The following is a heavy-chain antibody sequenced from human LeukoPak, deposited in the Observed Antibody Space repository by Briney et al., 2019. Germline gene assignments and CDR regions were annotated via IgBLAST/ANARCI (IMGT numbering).Heavy chain of an antibody. D-gene: IGHD6-19*01. CDR1: GGSLSGYY. CDR3: ARQWLVSPLFDY. Sequence: SETLSLTCAVYGGSLSGYYWSWIRQPPGKGLEWIGEINHSGSTNYNPSLKSRVTISVDTSKNQLSLKLSSTTAADTAVYYCARQWLVSPLFDYWGQGTLVTVSS. J-gene: IGHJ4*02. V-gene: IGHV4-34*01. CDR2: INHSGST.